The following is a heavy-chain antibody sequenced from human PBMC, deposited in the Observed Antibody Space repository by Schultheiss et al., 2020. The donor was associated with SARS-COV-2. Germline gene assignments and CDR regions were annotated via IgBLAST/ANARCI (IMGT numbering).Heavy chain of an antibody. D-gene: IGHD3-3*01. CDR1: VFSFSSYA. CDR2: IKQDGSET. Sequence: GESLKISCAASVFSFSSYAMHWVRQAPGKGLEWVASIKQDGSETYYVHSVKGRFTISKDNSKNTLYLQMNSLRAEDTAVYYCAKDLTNYDFWSGYTDYWGQGTLVTVSS. CDR3: AKDLTNYDFWSGYTDY. V-gene: IGHV3-7*01. J-gene: IGHJ4*02.